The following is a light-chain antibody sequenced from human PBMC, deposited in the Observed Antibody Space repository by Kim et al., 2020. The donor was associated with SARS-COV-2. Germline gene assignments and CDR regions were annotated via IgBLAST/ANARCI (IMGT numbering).Light chain of an antibody. V-gene: IGKV1-5*03. CDR2: KAS. J-gene: IGKJ2*01. CDR3: QQYKSYSYT. Sequence: SASVGDRVTLTCRASQSISTWLAWYQQKPGKAPKLLLYKASSVDSGVPSRFSGSGSGTEFTLTISSLQSDDFATFYCQQYKSYSYTFGQGTKLEI. CDR1: QSISTW.